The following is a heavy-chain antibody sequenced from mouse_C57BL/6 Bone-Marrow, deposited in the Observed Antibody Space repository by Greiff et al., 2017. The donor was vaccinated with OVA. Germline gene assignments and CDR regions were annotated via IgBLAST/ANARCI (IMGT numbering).Heavy chain of an antibody. D-gene: IGHD1-1*01. Sequence: QVQLQQSGAELVKPGASVKLSCKASGYTFTSYWMHWVKQRPGQGLEWIGMIHPNSGSTNYNEKFKSKATLTVDKSSSTAYMQLSSLTSEDPAVYYCARDYGSPWYFDVWGTGTTVTVSS. CDR3: ARDYGSPWYFDV. V-gene: IGHV1-64*01. CDR2: IHPNSGST. J-gene: IGHJ1*03. CDR1: GYTFTSYW.